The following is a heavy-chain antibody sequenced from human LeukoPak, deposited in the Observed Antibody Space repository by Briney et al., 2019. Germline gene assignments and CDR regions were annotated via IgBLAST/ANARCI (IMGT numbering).Heavy chain of an antibody. D-gene: IGHD3-16*01. V-gene: IGHV3-21*01. CDR3: ARVQGERRDY. CDR1: GFTFRTYT. Sequence: GGSLRLSCAASGFTFRTYTMNWVRQAPGKGLERVASIGGSSGFVFYADSMKGRFTISRDNAKNSLYLQMNSLRVEDTAMYYCARVQGERRDYWGQGTLVTVSS. CDR2: IGGSSGFV. J-gene: IGHJ4*02.